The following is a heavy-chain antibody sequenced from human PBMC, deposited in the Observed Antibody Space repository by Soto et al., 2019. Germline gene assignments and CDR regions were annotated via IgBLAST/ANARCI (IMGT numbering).Heavy chain of an antibody. Sequence: QVQLVQSGAEVKKPGASVKVSCKASGYIFTAYSMHWVRQAPGQGLESMGVVNPSGGSTNYAQKFRVRITMTRDTSTTTVYMDLRSVTSEDTAVYYCAREENCSDGVCYSEYFQRWGQGTLVTVSS. CDR1: GYIFTAYS. D-gene: IGHD2-15*01. CDR3: AREENCSDGVCYSEYFQR. V-gene: IGHV1-46*01. J-gene: IGHJ1*01. CDR2: VNPSGGST.